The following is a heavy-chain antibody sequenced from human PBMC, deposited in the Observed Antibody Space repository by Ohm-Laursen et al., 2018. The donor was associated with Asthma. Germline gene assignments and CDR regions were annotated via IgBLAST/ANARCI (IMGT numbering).Heavy chain of an antibody. J-gene: IGHJ5*02. CDR2: IWFGGSNK. D-gene: IGHD2-8*01. V-gene: IGHV3-33*08. Sequence: SSLRLSCAASGFTFTSYDMYWVRQAPGKGLEFVAVIWFGGSNKYYADSVKGRFTISRDIAKNTLYLEMNSLRAEDTAVYYCVRDYCIDGFCSKAFDPWGQGTPVTVSS. CDR1: GFTFTSYD. CDR3: VRDYCIDGFCSKAFDP.